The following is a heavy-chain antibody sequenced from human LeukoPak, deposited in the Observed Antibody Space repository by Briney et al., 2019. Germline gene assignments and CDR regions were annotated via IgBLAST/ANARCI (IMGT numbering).Heavy chain of an antibody. V-gene: IGHV4-59*01. D-gene: IGHD3-10*01. CDR2: IYYSGST. Sequence: SETLSLTCTVSGGSISSYYWSWIRQPPGKGLEWIGYIYYSGSTNYNPSLKSRVTISVDTSENQFSLKLSSVTAADTAVYYCARDSYYGSGSYSAFDIWGQGTMVTVSS. CDR3: ARDSYYGSGSYSAFDI. CDR1: GGSISSYY. J-gene: IGHJ3*02.